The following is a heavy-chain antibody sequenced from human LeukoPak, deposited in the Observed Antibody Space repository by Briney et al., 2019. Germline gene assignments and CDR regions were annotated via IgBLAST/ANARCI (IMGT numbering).Heavy chain of an antibody. V-gene: IGHV3-23*01. J-gene: IGHJ4*02. CDR3: TKRPPKDKFGSSPFDY. CDR1: RFNFSTYA. CDR2: ITASGTI. D-gene: IGHD6-6*01. Sequence: GSLTLSCSAPRFNFSTYAMSWVRPAPRTGLGWVSTITASGTIYYADSVKGRFTISRDNSKNSLYLQMNSLRAEDTAVYYCTKRPPKDKFGSSPFDYWGQGILVTVSS.